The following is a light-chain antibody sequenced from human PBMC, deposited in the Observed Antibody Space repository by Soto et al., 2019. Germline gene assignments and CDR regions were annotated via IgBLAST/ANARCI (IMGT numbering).Light chain of an antibody. V-gene: IGKV3-15*01. CDR3: QQYNNWPRT. CDR1: QSVSSD. J-gene: IGKJ1*01. CDR2: GAS. Sequence: ERGMPQAPEPLSLSPGERATLSCRASQSVSSDLAWYQQKPGQAPRLPIYGASTRATDIPARFSGSGSGTEFTLTISSLQSEDFVIYYCQQYNNWPRTFGQGTKVDIK.